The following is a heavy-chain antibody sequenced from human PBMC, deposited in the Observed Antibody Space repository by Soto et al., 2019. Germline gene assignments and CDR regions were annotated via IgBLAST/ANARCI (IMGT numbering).Heavy chain of an antibody. CDR1: GNTGTVSSHY. D-gene: IGHD2-2*01. CDR2: IYYSGNT. CDR3: AKDTGDSSRTNCNPGNNWCGP. J-gene: IGHJ5*02. Sequence: KTXETLALTCTVSGNTGTVSSHYWSWIRQPPGKGLEWIGYIYYSGNTDYNPSLKSRVTISLDTSRNQFSLKLNSVNAADKAIYFCAKDTGDSSRTNCNPGNNWCGPWGQGALVTVSS. V-gene: IGHV4-59*02.